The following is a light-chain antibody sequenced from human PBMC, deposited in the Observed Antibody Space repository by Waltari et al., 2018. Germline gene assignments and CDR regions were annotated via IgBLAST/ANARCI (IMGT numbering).Light chain of an antibody. CDR3: CSYAGSYSFV. J-gene: IGLJ1*01. Sequence: QSALTQPRSVSGSPGQSVTISCTGTSSDVGGYNYVSWYQQHPGKVPKLMIYDVSKRPSGVPDRFSGSKSGNTASLTISGLQAEDEADYYCCSYAGSYSFVVGTGTKVTVL. V-gene: IGLV2-11*01. CDR2: DVS. CDR1: SSDVGGYNY.